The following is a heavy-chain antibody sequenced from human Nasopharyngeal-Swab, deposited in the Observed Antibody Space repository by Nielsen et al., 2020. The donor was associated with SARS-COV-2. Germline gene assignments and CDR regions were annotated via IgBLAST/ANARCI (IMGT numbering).Heavy chain of an antibody. CDR1: GYTFTSYD. CDR2: MNPNSGNT. V-gene: IGHV1-8*01. CDR3: ARAGAAAPGVYYGMDV. D-gene: IGHD6-13*01. Sequence: ASVTVSCKASGYTFTSYDINWVRQATAQGLEWMGWMNPNSGNTGYAQKFQGRVTMTRNTSISTAYMELSSLRSEDTAVYYCARAGAAAPGVYYGMDVWGQGTTVTVSS. J-gene: IGHJ6*02.